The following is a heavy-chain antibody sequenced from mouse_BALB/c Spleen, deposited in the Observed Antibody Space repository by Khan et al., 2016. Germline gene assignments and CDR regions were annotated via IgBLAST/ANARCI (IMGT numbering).Heavy chain of an antibody. V-gene: IGHV1-7*01. CDR2: INPSTGYT. J-gene: IGHJ4*01. D-gene: IGHD1-1*01. CDR3: AIYYYGSSYAMDY. CDR1: GYTFTSYW. Sequence: QVQLQQSGAELAKPGASVKMSCKASGYTFTSYWMHWVKQRPGQGLEWIGYINPSTGYTEYNQKFKDKATLTADKSSSTAYMQLSSLTSEDSAVYYCAIYYYGSSYAMDYWSQGTSVTVSS.